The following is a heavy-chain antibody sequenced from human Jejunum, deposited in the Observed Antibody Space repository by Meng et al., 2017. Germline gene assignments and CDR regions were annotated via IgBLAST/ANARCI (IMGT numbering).Heavy chain of an antibody. CDR1: GYSFASYY. J-gene: IGHJ6*02. D-gene: IGHD2-15*01. CDR3: AREPIVVMEGGIPPRYYYGMDV. Sequence: ASVKVSCKASGYSFASYYMHWVRQAPGQGLEWMGSINPRDGSTTYAQKFQGRVSMTRDTSTSTVYMELSSLISEDTAGYYCAREPIVVMEGGIPPRYYYGMDVWGQGTTVTVSS. V-gene: IGHV1-46*01. CDR2: INPRDGST.